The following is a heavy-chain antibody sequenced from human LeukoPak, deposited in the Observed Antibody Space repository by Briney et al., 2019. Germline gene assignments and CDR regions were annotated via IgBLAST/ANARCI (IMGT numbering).Heavy chain of an antibody. Sequence: ASVKVSCKASGYTFTSYYMHWVRQAPGQGLEWMGIVNPSGGSTSYAQKFQGRVTMTRDTSTSTVYMELSSLRSEDTAVYYCARDVGCSSTSCYVDAFDIWGQGTMVTVSS. CDR1: GYTFTSYY. V-gene: IGHV1-46*01. J-gene: IGHJ3*02. CDR2: VNPSGGST. D-gene: IGHD2-2*01. CDR3: ARDVGCSSTSCYVDAFDI.